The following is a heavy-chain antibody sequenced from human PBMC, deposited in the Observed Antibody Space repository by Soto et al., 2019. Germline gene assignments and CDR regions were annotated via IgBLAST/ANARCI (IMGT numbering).Heavy chain of an antibody. CDR1: GLSFSSYA. CDR3: AKAPYNWNFVFFS. J-gene: IGHJ5*02. D-gene: IGHD1-7*01. Sequence: GGSMRLSCAACGLSFSSYAMSWVLQAPGKGLEWVSVISGSGGTTYYPDSVKGRFTISRDNSNNTLYLQMNSLRAEDTAVYYCAKAPYNWNFVFFSWGQGTLVTVSS. V-gene: IGHV3-23*01. CDR2: ISGSGGTT.